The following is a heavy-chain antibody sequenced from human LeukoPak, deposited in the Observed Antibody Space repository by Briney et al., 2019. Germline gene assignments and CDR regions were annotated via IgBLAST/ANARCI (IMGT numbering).Heavy chain of an antibody. D-gene: IGHD3-10*01. CDR3: SKEGLAPMIRGVIPL. V-gene: IGHV4-61*01. J-gene: IGHJ4*01. CDR1: GGSVSSGSYY. CDR2: IYYSGNT. Sequence: SETLSLTCTVSGGSVSSGSYYWSWIRQPPGKGLEWIGYIYYSGNTNYNPYLKSRVTISVDTSKNQFSLKLSSVTAADTDVYQFSKEGLAPMIRGVIPLRGQGTLVTVSS.